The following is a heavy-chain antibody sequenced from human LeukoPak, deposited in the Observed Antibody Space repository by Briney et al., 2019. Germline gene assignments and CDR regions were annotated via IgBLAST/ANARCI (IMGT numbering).Heavy chain of an antibody. J-gene: IGHJ3*02. V-gene: IGHV4-39*01. Sequence: PSETLSLTCAVSGGSISSSSYYWGWIRQPPGKGLEWIGSIYYSGSTYYNPSLKSRVTISVDTSKNQFSLKLSSVTAADTAVYYCARGWIAVAGNDAFDIWGQGTMVTVSS. CDR1: GGSISSSSYY. CDR2: IYYSGST. CDR3: ARGWIAVAGNDAFDI. D-gene: IGHD6-19*01.